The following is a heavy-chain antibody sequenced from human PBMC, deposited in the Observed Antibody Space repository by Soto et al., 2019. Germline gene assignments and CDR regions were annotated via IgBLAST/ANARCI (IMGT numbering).Heavy chain of an antibody. Sequence: EVQLVESGGDLVQPGGSLRLSCAASGFTFSSYSMNWVRQAPGKGLEWLSYVSSSGSTTHYADSAKGRFTISRDNAKNSLYLQMNSLRDDDTAVYYCARGHSGCWYWFDPWGQGTLVTVSS. CDR2: VSSSGSTT. D-gene: IGHD6-13*01. CDR3: ARGHSGCWYWFDP. J-gene: IGHJ5*02. CDR1: GFTFSSYS. V-gene: IGHV3-48*02.